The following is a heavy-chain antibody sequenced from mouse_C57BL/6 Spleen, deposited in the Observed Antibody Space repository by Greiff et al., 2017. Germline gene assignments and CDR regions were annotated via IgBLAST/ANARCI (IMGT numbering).Heavy chain of an antibody. CDR2: IDPSDSET. Sequence: QVQLQQPGAELVRPGSSVKLSCKASGYTFTSYWMHWVKQRPIQGLEWIGNIDPSDSETHYNQKFKDKATLTVDKSSSTAYMQLSSLTSEDSAVYYCARLLRTRYYFDYWGQGTTLTVSS. D-gene: IGHD1-1*01. J-gene: IGHJ2*01. CDR3: ARLLRTRYYFDY. V-gene: IGHV1-52*01. CDR1: GYTFTSYW.